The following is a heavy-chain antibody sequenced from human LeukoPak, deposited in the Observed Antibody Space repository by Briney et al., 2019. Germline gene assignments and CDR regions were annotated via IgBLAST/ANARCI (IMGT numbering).Heavy chain of an antibody. D-gene: IGHD6-19*01. J-gene: IGHJ6*03. CDR3: ARGGPVDYYYMDV. CDR1: GGSFSGYY. Sequence: SETLSLTCAVYGGSFSGYYWSWIRQPPGKGLEWIGEINHSGSTNYNPSLKSRVTISVDTSKNQFSLKLSSVTAADTAVYYCARGGPVDYYYMDVRGKGTTVTVSS. CDR2: INHSGST. V-gene: IGHV4-34*01.